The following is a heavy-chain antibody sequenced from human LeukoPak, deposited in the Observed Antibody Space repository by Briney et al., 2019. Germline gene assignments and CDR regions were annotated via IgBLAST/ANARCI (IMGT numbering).Heavy chain of an antibody. Sequence: PGGSLRLSCAASGFIFSTYSMNWVRQAPGRGLEWVSSISSSRSFIYYADSVQGRFTISRDNAKNSLYLQMNSLRAEDTAVYYCARVTGGFYSHFDYWGKGTLVTVSS. CDR3: ARVTGGFYSHFDY. V-gene: IGHV3-21*01. CDR2: ISSSRSFI. J-gene: IGHJ4*02. D-gene: IGHD3-22*01. CDR1: GFIFSTYS.